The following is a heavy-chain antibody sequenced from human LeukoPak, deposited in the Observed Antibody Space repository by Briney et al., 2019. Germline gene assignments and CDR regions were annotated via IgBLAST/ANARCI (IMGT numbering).Heavy chain of an antibody. J-gene: IGHJ4*02. D-gene: IGHD1-20*01. Sequence: SETLSLTCTVSGGSISSSSYYWGWIRQPPGKGLEWIGSIYYSGSTYYNPSLKSRVTISVDTSKNQFSLKLSSVTAADTAVYYCARGTITGTTSLDYWGQGTLVTVSS. CDR1: GGSISSSSYY. CDR2: IYYSGST. CDR3: ARGTITGTTSLDY. V-gene: IGHV4-39*01.